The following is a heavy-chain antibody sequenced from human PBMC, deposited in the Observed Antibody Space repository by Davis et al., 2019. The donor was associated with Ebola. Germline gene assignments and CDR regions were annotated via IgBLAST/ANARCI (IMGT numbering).Heavy chain of an antibody. J-gene: IGHJ6*04. D-gene: IGHD3-22*01. CDR1: GYTFTSYY. CDR2: INPSGGST. V-gene: IGHV1-46*01. CDR3: ARDLLYYYDSSGYGMDV. Sequence: ASVKVSCKASGYTFTSYYMHWVRQAPGQGLEWMGIINPSGGSTSYAQKFQGRVTMTRDTSTSTVYMELSSLRSEDTAVYYCARDLLYYYDSSGYGMDVWGKGTTVTVSS.